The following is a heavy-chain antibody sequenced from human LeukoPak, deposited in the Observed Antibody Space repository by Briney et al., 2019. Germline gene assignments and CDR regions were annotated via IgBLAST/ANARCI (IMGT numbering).Heavy chain of an antibody. CDR1: GYTFTSYY. CDR3: ARSQGGNTIWFDP. Sequence: GASVKVSCTASGYTFTSYYMHWVRQAPGQGLEWMGIINTSGGSTTYAQKFQGRVSMTRDTSTSTVYLEVSSLRSEDTAVYYCARSQGGNTIWFDPWGQGTLVTVSS. J-gene: IGHJ5*02. D-gene: IGHD4-23*01. V-gene: IGHV1-46*01. CDR2: INTSGGST.